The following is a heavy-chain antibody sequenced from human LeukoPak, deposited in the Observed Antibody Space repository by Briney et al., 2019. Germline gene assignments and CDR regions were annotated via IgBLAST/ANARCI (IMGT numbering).Heavy chain of an antibody. Sequence: PSETLSLTCAVYSGSFSAYYWSWIRKPTGKGLEWIGEINHSGSTNYNPSLKRRVTILVDTSKNQFSLKLSSVTAADTAVYYCAREGVGLAIGDYWGQGTLVTVSS. D-gene: IGHD3-16*01. CDR1: SGSFSAYY. J-gene: IGHJ4*02. CDR3: AREGVGLAIGDY. V-gene: IGHV4-34*01. CDR2: INHSGST.